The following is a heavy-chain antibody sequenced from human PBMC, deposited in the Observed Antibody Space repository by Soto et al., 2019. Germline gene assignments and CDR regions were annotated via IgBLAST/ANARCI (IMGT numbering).Heavy chain of an antibody. Sequence: SETLSLTCTLSGGSVRAPDWWNWVRQSPDKGLEWIAEVHISGHSNYNPSLRSRVSVSIDSSKNQFYLNLNSVTAAETAIYYCERVSQGCSANNCYFDTWGQGTQVTVSS. CDR3: ERVSQGCSANNCYFDT. D-gene: IGHD1-1*01. J-gene: IGHJ5*01. CDR1: GGSVRAPDW. CDR2: VHISGHS. V-gene: IGHV4-4*02.